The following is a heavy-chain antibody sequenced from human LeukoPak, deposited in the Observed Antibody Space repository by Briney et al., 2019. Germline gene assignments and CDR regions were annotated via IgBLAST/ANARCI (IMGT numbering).Heavy chain of an antibody. CDR2: IYSGGST. Sequence: GGSLRLSCAASGFTVSSNYMSWVRQAPGKGLEWVSVIYSGGSTYYAGSVTGRFTISRDNSKNTLYLQMNSLRAEDTAVYYCARVSDPGMDVWGQGTTVTVSS. CDR1: GFTVSSNY. V-gene: IGHV3-53*01. CDR3: ARVSDPGMDV. J-gene: IGHJ6*02.